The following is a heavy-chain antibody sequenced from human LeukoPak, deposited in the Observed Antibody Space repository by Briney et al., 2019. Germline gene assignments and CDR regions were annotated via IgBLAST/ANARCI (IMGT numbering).Heavy chain of an antibody. J-gene: IGHJ4*02. CDR1: GYSLSSYW. CDR3: ARSLYDILTGYSGYYFDY. V-gene: IGHV5-51*01. CDR2: IYPGDSDT. Sequence: GESLKISCKGSGYSLSSYWIGWVRQKPGKGLEWMGIIYPGDSDTRYSPSFQGQVTISADKSISTAYLQWSSLKASDTAMYYCARSLYDILTGYSGYYFDYWGQGTLVTVSS. D-gene: IGHD3-9*01.